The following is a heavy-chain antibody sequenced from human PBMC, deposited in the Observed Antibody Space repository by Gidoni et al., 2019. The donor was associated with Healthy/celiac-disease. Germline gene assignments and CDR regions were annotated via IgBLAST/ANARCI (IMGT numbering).Heavy chain of an antibody. Sequence: QVQLQQWGAGLFKPSETLSLTCAAYGGSFSGYYWRWIRQPPGKGLEWIGEINHSASTNYNPSLKSRVTISVDTSKNQFSLKLSSVTAADTAVYYCARGLKYSGSYYLWAGGHFDYWGQGTLVTVSS. J-gene: IGHJ4*02. D-gene: IGHD1-26*01. CDR2: INHSAST. V-gene: IGHV4-34*01. CDR3: ARGLKYSGSYYLWAGGHFDY. CDR1: GGSFSGYY.